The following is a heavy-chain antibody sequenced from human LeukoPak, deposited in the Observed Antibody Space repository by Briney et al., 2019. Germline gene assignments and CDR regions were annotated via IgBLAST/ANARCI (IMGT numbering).Heavy chain of an antibody. CDR2: IRYSGRT. J-gene: IGHJ4*02. V-gene: IGHV4-59*01. CDR1: DDSISRDF. Sequence: SETLSLTCTASDDSISRDFWTWIRQPPAKGLEWIGYIRYSGRTEYRPSLKSRVTISIQTSKIQFSLKLTSVAAADTAIYYCARLPGVSGWPFDYWGQGILVTVSS. D-gene: IGHD6-19*01. CDR3: ARLPGVSGWPFDY.